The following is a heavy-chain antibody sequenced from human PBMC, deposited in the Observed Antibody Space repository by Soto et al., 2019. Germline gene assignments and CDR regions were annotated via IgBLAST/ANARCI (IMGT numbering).Heavy chain of an antibody. V-gene: IGHV3-23*01. D-gene: IGHD6-13*01. J-gene: IGHJ4*02. CDR3: AYSSTPFDY. Sequence: EVQLLESGGGLVQPGGSLTLSCAASGFTFSSYAMSWVRQAPGKGLEWDSAISGSGGSTYYADSVKGRFTISRDNSKNTLYLQMYSLRAEDTAVYYCAYSSTPFDYWGQGTLFTVST. CDR1: GFTFSSYA. CDR2: ISGSGGST.